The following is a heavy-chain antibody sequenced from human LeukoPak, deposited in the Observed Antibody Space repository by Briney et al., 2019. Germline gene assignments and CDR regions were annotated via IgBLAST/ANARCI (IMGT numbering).Heavy chain of an antibody. J-gene: IGHJ4*02. V-gene: IGHV3-7*01. CDR3: AKGRRAPLVGTITKSWIDY. CDR2: IKQDGGEK. Sequence: GGSLRLSCAASGFNFSSYWMNWVRQAPGKGLEWVANIKQDGGEKYYVDSVKDRFTISRDNAKKSVILQMNSLRVEDTAVYYCAKGRRAPLVGTITKSWIDYWGQGTLVTVSS. D-gene: IGHD1-7*01. CDR1: GFNFSSYW.